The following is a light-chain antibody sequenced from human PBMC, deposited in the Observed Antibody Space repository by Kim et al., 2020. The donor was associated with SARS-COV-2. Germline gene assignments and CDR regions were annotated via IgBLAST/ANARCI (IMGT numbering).Light chain of an antibody. CDR2: VAS. V-gene: IGKV1-9*01. Sequence: SASVGDRVTIPCRASQGINNYLAWYQQKPGKAPKLLIYVASTLQSGVPSRFRGSGSGTDFTLTITNPQPEDFATYYCQQLNSYPQTFGQGTKLEI. CDR1: QGINNY. CDR3: QQLNSYPQT. J-gene: IGKJ2*01.